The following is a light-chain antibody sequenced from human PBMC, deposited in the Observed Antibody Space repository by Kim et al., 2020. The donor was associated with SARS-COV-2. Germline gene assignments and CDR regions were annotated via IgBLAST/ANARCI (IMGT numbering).Light chain of an antibody. CDR1: QSIGSR. CDR3: HQTGSIPQS. CDR2: FAS. Sequence: SVTPQEKVTITCRASQSIGSRLHWYQQKPGQSPTLLIKFASQSFSGVPSRFSGSGYGTDFTLTINSLDAEDAATYYCHQTGSIPQSFGQGTKLEI. J-gene: IGKJ2*03. V-gene: IGKV6-21*01.